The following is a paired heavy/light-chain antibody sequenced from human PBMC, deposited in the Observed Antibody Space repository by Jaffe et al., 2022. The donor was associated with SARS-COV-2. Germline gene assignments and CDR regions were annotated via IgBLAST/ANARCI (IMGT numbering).Heavy chain of an antibody. Sequence: EVQLVESGGGLVQPGGSLRLSCAASGFTFSIFAMSWVRQSPGKGLECVSSITAGDTTTYFADSVKGRFTISRDNSKSTVYLQMNNLRAEDTAVYYCVKRGRNTGDTWPFDYWGQGTLVTVSS. CDR1: GFTFSIFA. J-gene: IGHJ4*02. V-gene: IGHV3-23*04. D-gene: IGHD3-16*01. CDR3: VKRGRNTGDTWPFDY. CDR2: ITAGDTTT.
Light chain of an antibody. V-gene: IGKV3-20*01. J-gene: IGKJ2*01. CDR1: QSVSSSY. Sequence: EIELTQSPGTLSLSPGERATLSCRASQSVSSSYLAWYQQKPGQAPRLLIYGASSRATGISDRFSGSGSGTDFTLTIIRLEPEDLAVYYCQHYGGSPYTFGQGTKLEIK. CDR3: QHYGGSPYT. CDR2: GAS.